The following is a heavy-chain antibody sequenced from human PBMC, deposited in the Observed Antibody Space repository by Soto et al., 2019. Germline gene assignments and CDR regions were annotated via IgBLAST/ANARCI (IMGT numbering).Heavy chain of an antibody. Sequence: EVQLVESGGGLVQPGGSLRLSCADSGFTFSSYWMHWVRQAPGKGLVRVSRINSDGSSTNYADSVKGRFTISRDNAKNTLYLQMNNLRVEDTDVYYCARKYNYDSSGYYSWGQGTLVTVSS. V-gene: IGHV3-74*01. CDR1: GFTFSSYW. D-gene: IGHD3-22*01. J-gene: IGHJ4*02. CDR3: ARKYNYDSSGYYS. CDR2: INSDGSST.